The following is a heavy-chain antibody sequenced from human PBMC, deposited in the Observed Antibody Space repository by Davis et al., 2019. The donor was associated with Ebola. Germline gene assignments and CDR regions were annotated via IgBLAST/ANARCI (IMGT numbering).Heavy chain of an antibody. D-gene: IGHD3-9*01. CDR1: GFTLTKYA. Sequence: AASVKVSCKASGFTLTKYAIHWVRQAPGQRLEWMGWINAGNGNTKYSQKFQGRVTITRDTSASTAYMELSSLRSEDTAVYYCASYLPMGGFDWPRFDYWGQGTLVTVSS. V-gene: IGHV1-3*01. CDR3: ASYLPMGGFDWPRFDY. J-gene: IGHJ4*02. CDR2: INAGNGNT.